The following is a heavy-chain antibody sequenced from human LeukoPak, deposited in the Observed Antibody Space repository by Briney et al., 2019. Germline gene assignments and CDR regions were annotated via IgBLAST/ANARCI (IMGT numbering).Heavy chain of an antibody. CDR1: GFTFSSYA. CDR2: ISGSGGST. J-gene: IGHJ4*02. V-gene: IGHV3-23*01. CDR3: ARRWLQFRFDY. D-gene: IGHD5-24*01. Sequence: GGSLRLSCAASGFTFSSYAMSWVRQAPGKGLEWVSAISGSGGSTYYADSVKGRFTISRDNSKNTLYLQMNSLRAEDMAVYYCARRWLQFRFDYWGQGTLVTVSS.